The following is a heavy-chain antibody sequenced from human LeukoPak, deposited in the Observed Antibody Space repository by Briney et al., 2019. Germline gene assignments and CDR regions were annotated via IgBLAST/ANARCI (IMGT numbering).Heavy chain of an antibody. V-gene: IGHV1-8*02. Sequence: ASVKVSCKASGGTFSSYAISWVRQAPGQGLEWMGWMNPNSGNTGYAQKFQGRVTMTRNTSISTAYMELSSLRAEDTAVYYCARGTPWYYDSSGHEYGDDYWGQGTLVTVSS. J-gene: IGHJ4*02. D-gene: IGHD3-22*01. CDR1: GGTFSSYA. CDR3: ARGTPWYYDSSGHEYGDDY. CDR2: MNPNSGNT.